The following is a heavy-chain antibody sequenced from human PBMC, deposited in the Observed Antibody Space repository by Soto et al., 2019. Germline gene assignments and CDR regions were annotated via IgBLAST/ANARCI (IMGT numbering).Heavy chain of an antibody. Sequence: PGEPLKISCKGAGCKFTTFWIGWVRQMPGKGLEWMGIIYPGDSETKYSPDFEGQVTISADRSTNTAYLQWRSLRASDTAMYYCARLGFPGAIYFDSWGLGTLVTVSS. J-gene: IGHJ4*02. V-gene: IGHV5-51*01. CDR3: ARLGFPGAIYFDS. CDR2: IYPGDSET. CDR1: GCKFTTFW.